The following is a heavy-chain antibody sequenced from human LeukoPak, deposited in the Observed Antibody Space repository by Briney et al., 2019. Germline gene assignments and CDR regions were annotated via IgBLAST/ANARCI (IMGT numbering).Heavy chain of an antibody. J-gene: IGHJ4*02. Sequence: SETLSLTCSFSGDSISTYYWSWIRQSPGKGLEWIGHIYSSGNTDYNSSLKSRVTISADTSKSQFSLRLSSVTATDTAVYYCARLRWQLVGPYFDYWGQGILVTVSS. CDR3: ARLRWQLVGPYFDY. CDR1: GDSISTYY. D-gene: IGHD1-26*01. V-gene: IGHV4-59*01. CDR2: IYSSGNT.